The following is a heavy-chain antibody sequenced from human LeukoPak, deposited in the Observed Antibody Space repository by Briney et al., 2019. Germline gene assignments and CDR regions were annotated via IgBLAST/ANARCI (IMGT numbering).Heavy chain of an antibody. CDR1: GYTFTGYH. J-gene: IGHJ4*02. Sequence: SVKVSCKASGYTFTGYHMHWVRQAPGQGLEWMGRINPNSGDTNYAQKFQGRVAMTRDTSISTAFMELTRLRSDDTAVYYCARDYCSSTSCLFDYWGQGTLVTVSS. D-gene: IGHD2-2*01. V-gene: IGHV1-2*06. CDR2: INPNSGDT. CDR3: ARDYCSSTSCLFDY.